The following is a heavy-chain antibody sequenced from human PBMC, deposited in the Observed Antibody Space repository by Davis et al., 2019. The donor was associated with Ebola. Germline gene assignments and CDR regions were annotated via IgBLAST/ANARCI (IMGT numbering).Heavy chain of an antibody. D-gene: IGHD5-12*01. Sequence: TFSSYWMSWVRQAPGKGLEWIGSIYYSGSTYYNPSLKSRVTISVDTSKNQFSLKLSSVTAADTAVYYCARSRRYSGYERLYFDYWGQGTLVTVSS. CDR3: ARSRRYSGYERLYFDY. V-gene: IGHV4-39*07. CDR2: IYYSGST. J-gene: IGHJ4*02. CDR1: TFSSYW.